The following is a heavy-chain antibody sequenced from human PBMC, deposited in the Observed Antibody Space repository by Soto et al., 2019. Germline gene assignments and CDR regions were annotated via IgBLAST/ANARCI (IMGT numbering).Heavy chain of an antibody. V-gene: IGHV3-53*01. CDR3: ARGNSSSDYYGMDA. CDR1: GFTVSSNY. CDR2: IYSGGST. Sequence: GGSLRLSCAASGFTVSSNYMSWVRQAPGKGLEWVSVIYSGGSTYYADSVKGRFTISRDNSKNTLYLQMNSLRAEDTAVYYCARGNSSSDYYGMDAWGQGTTVTVSS. D-gene: IGHD6-6*01. J-gene: IGHJ6*02.